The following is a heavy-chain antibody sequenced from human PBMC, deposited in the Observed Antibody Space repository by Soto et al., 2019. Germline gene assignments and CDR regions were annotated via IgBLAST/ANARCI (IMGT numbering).Heavy chain of an antibody. CDR1: GYTFTDYG. V-gene: IGHV1-18*04. J-gene: IGHJ4*02. Sequence: XSVKVSCNASGYTFTDYGIGWVRQAPGQGLECMGWISAYNGNTNYAQKLQGRVTMTTDTSTSTAYMELRSLRSDDTAVYYCARHQGILTGYDYFDHWGQGTLVTVSS. CDR3: ARHQGILTGYDYFDH. D-gene: IGHD3-9*01. CDR2: ISAYNGNT.